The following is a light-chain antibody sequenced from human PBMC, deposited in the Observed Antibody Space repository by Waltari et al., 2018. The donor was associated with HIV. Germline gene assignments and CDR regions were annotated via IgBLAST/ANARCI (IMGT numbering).Light chain of an antibody. CDR3: SSYTSYSRLV. CDR1: SIDISGFSK. Sequence: QTALTQPASVSGSPGPSITISCSGPSIDISGFSKVSWSPHQPGKAPNLIMFDVSILPSGLSNRFSGSKSGITASLTISGLQTEDEADYYCSSYTSYSRLVFGTGTKVTV. J-gene: IGLJ1*01. CDR2: DVS. V-gene: IGLV2-14*01.